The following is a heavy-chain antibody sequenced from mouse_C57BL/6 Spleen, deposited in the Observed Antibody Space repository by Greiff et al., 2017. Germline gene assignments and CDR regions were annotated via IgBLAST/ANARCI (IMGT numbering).Heavy chain of an antibody. J-gene: IGHJ1*03. CDR2: INPSTGGT. D-gene: IGHD1-1*01. Sequence: VQLQQSGPELVKPGASVKISCKASGYSFTGYYMNWVKQSPEKSLEWIGEINPSTGGTTYNQKFKAKATLTVDKSSSTAYMQLKSLTSEDSAVYYCATVYYYGSSSLPFDVWGTGTTVTVSS. CDR3: ATVYYYGSSSLPFDV. CDR1: GYSFTGYY. V-gene: IGHV1-42*01.